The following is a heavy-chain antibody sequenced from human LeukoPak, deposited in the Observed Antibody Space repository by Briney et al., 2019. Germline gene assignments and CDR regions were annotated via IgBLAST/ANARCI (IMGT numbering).Heavy chain of an antibody. D-gene: IGHD3-22*01. Sequence: ASVKVSCKASGYTFTSYYMHWVRQAPGQGLEWMGIINPSGGSTSYAQKFQGRVTMTRDTSTSTVYMELSSLRSEDTAVYYCARDGYYYDSSGYYLDYWGLGTLVTVSS. V-gene: IGHV1-46*01. CDR3: ARDGYYYDSSGYYLDY. J-gene: IGHJ4*02. CDR2: INPSGGST. CDR1: GYTFTSYY.